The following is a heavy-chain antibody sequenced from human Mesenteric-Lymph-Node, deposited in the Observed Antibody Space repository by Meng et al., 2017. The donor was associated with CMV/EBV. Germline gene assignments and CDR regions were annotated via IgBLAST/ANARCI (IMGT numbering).Heavy chain of an antibody. CDR1: GFTFSSYA. CDR3: ARDAKWELPGY. J-gene: IGHJ4*02. V-gene: IGHV3-21*01. CDR2: ISGGGGSI. D-gene: IGHD1-26*01. Sequence: GGSLRLSCAASGFTFSSYAMTWARQVPGKGLEWVSTISGGGGSIYYADSVKGRFTISRDNAKNSLYLQMNSLRAEDTAVYYCARDAKWELPGYWGQGTLVTVSS.